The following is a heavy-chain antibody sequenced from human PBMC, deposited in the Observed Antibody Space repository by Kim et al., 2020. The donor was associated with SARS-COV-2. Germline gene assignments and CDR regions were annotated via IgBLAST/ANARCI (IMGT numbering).Heavy chain of an antibody. Sequence: GGSLRLSCAASGFTFSSYAMHWVRQAPGKGLEWVAVISYDGSNKYYADSVKGRFTISRDNSKNTLYLQMNSLRAEDTAVYYCARDPYSYGPRYYYYYGMDVWGQGTTVTVSS. D-gene: IGHD5-18*01. V-gene: IGHV3-30*04. CDR3: ARDPYSYGPRYYYYYGMDV. CDR2: ISYDGSNK. J-gene: IGHJ6*02. CDR1: GFTFSSYA.